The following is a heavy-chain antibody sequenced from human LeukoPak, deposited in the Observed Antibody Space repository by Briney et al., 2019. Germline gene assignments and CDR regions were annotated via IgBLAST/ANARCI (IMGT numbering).Heavy chain of an antibody. CDR1: GYTFTSYY. CDR2: INPSGGST. D-gene: IGHD3-9*01. J-gene: IGHJ4*02. CDR3: ARGSADYDILTDYYFDS. V-gene: IGHV1-46*01. Sequence: ASVKVSCKASGYTFTSYYMHWVRQAPGQGLEWMEIINPSGGSTSYAQKFQGRVTMTRDTSTSTVYMELSSLRSEDTAVYYCARGSADYDILTDYYFDSWGQGTLVTVSS.